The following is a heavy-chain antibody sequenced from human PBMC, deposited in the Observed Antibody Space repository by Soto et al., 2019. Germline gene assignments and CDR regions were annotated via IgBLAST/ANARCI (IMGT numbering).Heavy chain of an antibody. CDR1: GFTFSSYW. CDR2: INSDGSST. Sequence: GGSLRLSCAASGFTFSSYWMHWVRQAPGKGLVWVSRINSDGSSTSYADSVKGRFTISRDNAKNTLYLQMNSLRAEDTAVYYCARDSSTVTTLFYYYYMDVWGKGTTVTVS. D-gene: IGHD4-17*01. J-gene: IGHJ6*03. V-gene: IGHV3-74*01. CDR3: ARDSSTVTTLFYYYYMDV.